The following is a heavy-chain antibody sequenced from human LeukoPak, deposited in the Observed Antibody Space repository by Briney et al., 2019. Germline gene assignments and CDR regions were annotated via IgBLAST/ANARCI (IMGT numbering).Heavy chain of an antibody. D-gene: IGHD6-13*01. Sequence: SETLSLTCTVSGGSISSYYWSWIRQPPGKGLEWIGYIYYSGSTNYNPSLKSRATISVDTSKNQFSLKLSSVTAADTAVYYCARDYRVLAAANWFDPWGQGTLVTVSS. CDR2: IYYSGST. CDR1: GGSISSYY. J-gene: IGHJ5*02. V-gene: IGHV4-59*12. CDR3: ARDYRVLAAANWFDP.